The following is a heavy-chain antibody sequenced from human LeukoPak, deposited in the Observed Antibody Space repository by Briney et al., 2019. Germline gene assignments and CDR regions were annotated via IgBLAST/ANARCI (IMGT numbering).Heavy chain of an antibody. D-gene: IGHD5-12*01. CDR2: IYYSGST. Sequence: ASETLSLTCTVSGGSISSSSYYWGWIRQPPGKGLEWIGSIYYSGSTYYNPSLKSRVTISVDTSKNQFSLKLSSVTAADTAVYYCARVQVARSYYYYYMDVWGKGTTVTVSS. J-gene: IGHJ6*03. V-gene: IGHV4-39*07. CDR3: ARVQVARSYYYYYMDV. CDR1: GGSISSSSYY.